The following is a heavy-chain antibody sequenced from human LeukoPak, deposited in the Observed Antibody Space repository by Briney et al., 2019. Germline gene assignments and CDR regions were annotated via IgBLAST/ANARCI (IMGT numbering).Heavy chain of an antibody. CDR2: IYTSGST. V-gene: IGHV4-61*02. CDR3: AREGPAYCTLDY. D-gene: IGHD2-8*01. J-gene: IGHJ4*02. CDR1: GGSISSGSYC. Sequence: SSETLSLTCTVSGGSISSGSYCWSWIRQPAGKGLEWIGRIYTSGSTNYNPSLKSRVTISVDTSKNQFSLKLSSVTAADTAVYYCAREGPAYCTLDYWGQGTLVTVSS.